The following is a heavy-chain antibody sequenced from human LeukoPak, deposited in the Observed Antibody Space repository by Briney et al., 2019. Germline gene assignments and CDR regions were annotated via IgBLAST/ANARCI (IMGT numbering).Heavy chain of an antibody. CDR2: IYPGESDT. V-gene: IGHV5-51*01. J-gene: IGHJ4*02. D-gene: IGHD3-22*01. Sequence: GESLKISCKGSGYSFTTYWIGWVRQMPGKGLEWMGIIYPGESDTRYSPSFQGQVTISADKSINTAYLQWSSLKASDTAMFYCARSGSSGLFDYWGQGTLVTVSS. CDR3: ARSGSSGLFDY. CDR1: GYSFTTYW.